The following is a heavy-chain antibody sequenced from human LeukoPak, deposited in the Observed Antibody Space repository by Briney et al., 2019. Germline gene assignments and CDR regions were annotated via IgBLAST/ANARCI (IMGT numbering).Heavy chain of an antibody. CDR1: GFTFSSYG. V-gene: IGHV3-30*18. J-gene: IGHJ4*02. CDR3: AKNSIVVVVAATLDY. D-gene: IGHD2-15*01. CDR2: ISYDGSNK. Sequence: GGSLRLSCAASGFTFSSYGMHWVRQAPGKGLEWVAVISYDGSNKYYADSVKGRFTISRDNSKNTLYLQMNSLRAGDTAVYYCAKNSIVVVVAATLDYWGQGTLVTVSS.